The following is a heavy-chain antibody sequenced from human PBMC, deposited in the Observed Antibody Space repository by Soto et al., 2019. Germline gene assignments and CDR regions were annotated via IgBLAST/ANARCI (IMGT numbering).Heavy chain of an antibody. V-gene: IGHV3-9*01. CDR1: GFTFDDYA. Sequence: EVQLVESGGGLVQPGRSLRLSCAASGFTFDDYAMHWVRQAPGKGLEWVSGISWNSGSIGYADSVKGRFTISRDNAKNXLYLQMNSLRAEDTALYYCAKDSTEMATITGSFDYWGQGTLVTVSS. CDR2: ISWNSGSI. CDR3: AKDSTEMATITGSFDY. D-gene: IGHD5-12*01. J-gene: IGHJ4*02.